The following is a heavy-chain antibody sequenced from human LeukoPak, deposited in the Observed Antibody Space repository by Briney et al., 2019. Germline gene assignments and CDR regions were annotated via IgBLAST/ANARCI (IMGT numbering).Heavy chain of an antibody. J-gene: IGHJ4*02. D-gene: IGHD3-10*02. CDR3: ARAVRGVSSFDY. CDR2: MFHSGST. Sequence: PSETLSLTCAVSGGSISSSNWWSWVRQPPGKGLEWIGEMFHSGSTNYNPSLKSRVTISVDKSKNHSSLNLSSVTAADTAVYYCARAVRGVSSFDYWGQGTLVTVSS. CDR1: GGSISSSNW. V-gene: IGHV4-4*02.